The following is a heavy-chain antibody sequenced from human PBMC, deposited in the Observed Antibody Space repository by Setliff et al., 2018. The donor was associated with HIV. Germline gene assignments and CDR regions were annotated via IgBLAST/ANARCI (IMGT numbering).Heavy chain of an antibody. J-gene: IGHJ6*02. V-gene: IGHV1-18*01. D-gene: IGHD3-22*01. Sequence: ASVKVSCKASGYTFTSYDISWVRQAPGQGLEWMGWISAYNGNTNYAQKLQGRVTMTTDTSTSTAYTELRSLRCDDTAVYYCAREIGDYYDSSGYYPPTDYYYGMDVWGQGTTVTVSS. CDR1: GYTFTSYD. CDR2: ISAYNGNT. CDR3: AREIGDYYDSSGYYPPTDYYYGMDV.